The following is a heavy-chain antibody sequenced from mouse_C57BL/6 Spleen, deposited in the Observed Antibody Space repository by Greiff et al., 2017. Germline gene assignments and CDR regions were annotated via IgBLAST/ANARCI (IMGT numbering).Heavy chain of an antibody. J-gene: IGHJ4*01. Sequence: VQLQQPGAELVRPGTSVKLSCKASGYTFTSYWMHWVKQRPGQGLEWIGVIAPSDSYTNSNQKFKGKATLTVDTSSSTAYMQLSSLTSEDAAVYYCARSSGLYAMDYWGQGTSVTVSS. CDR3: ARSSGLYAMDY. CDR1: GYTFTSYW. V-gene: IGHV1-59*01. CDR2: IAPSDSYT.